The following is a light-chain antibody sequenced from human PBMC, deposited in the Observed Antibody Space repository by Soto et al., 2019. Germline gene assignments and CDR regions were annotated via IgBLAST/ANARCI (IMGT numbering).Light chain of an antibody. CDR1: QRISNYY. CDR2: GAS. CDR3: QQYGSSPLT. J-gene: IGKJ4*01. V-gene: IGKV3-20*01. Sequence: IVMTQSSYTLSLSSGERATLSCRASQRISNYYLAWYHQKPGQAPRLLIYGASSRATGVPDRFSGSGSGTDFTLTISRLEPEDFAVYYCQQYGSSPLTFGGGTKVDIK.